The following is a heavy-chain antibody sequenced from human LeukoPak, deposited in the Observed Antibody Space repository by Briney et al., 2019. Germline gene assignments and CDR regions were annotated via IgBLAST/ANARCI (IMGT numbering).Heavy chain of an antibody. CDR3: ARHPNYDFWSGYFVYYYYMDV. CDR1: GGSISSSSYY. V-gene: IGHV4-39*01. D-gene: IGHD3-3*01. Sequence: SETLSLTCTVSGGSISSSSYYWGWIRQPPGKGLEWIGSIYYSGSTYYNPSLKSRVTISADTSKNQFSLKLSSVTAADTAVYYCARHPNYDFWSGYFVYYYYMDVWGKGTTVTVSS. CDR2: IYYSGST. J-gene: IGHJ6*03.